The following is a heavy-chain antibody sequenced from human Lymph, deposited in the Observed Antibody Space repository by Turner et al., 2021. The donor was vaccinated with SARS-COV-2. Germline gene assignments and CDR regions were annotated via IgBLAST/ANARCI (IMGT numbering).Heavy chain of an antibody. CDR3: ARDIPTTADYFDY. J-gene: IGHJ4*02. Sequence: EVQLVESGGGLVKPGGSLRLSCAASGFTLSTDSMNWVRQAPWKGLEWISSISSSSSDIYYADSVKGRFTISRDDAKNSLYLQMNSLRAEDTAVYYCARDIPTTADYFDYWGQGTLVTVSS. D-gene: IGHD4-17*01. CDR1: GFTLSTDS. V-gene: IGHV3-21*01. CDR2: ISSSSSDI.